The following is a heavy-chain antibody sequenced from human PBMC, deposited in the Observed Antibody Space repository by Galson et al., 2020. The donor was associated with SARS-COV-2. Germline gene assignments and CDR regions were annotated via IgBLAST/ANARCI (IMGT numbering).Heavy chain of an antibody. CDR1: GFTFDDYA. Sequence: SLKISCAASGFTFDDYAMHWVRQAPGKGLEWVSGISWNSGSIGYADSVKGRFTISRDNAKNSLYLQMNSLRAEDTALYYCAKDITVAVPNGGFDPWGQGTLVTVSS. J-gene: IGHJ5*02. D-gene: IGHD6-19*01. V-gene: IGHV3-9*01. CDR2: ISWNSGSI. CDR3: AKDITVAVPNGGFDP.